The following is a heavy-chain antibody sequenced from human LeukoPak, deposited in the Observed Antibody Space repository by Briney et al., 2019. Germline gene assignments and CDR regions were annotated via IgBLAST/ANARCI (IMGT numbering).Heavy chain of an antibody. CDR1: GFTVSSNY. V-gene: IGHV3-53*01. Sequence: PGGTLRLSCAASGFTVSSNYMSWVRQAPGKGLEWVSVIYSGGSTYYADSVKGRFTISRDNAKNSLYLQMNSLRAEDTAVYYCARDLTGSRLFYYFDYWGQGTLVTVSS. D-gene: IGHD2-15*01. CDR3: ARDLTGSRLFYYFDY. J-gene: IGHJ4*02. CDR2: IYSGGST.